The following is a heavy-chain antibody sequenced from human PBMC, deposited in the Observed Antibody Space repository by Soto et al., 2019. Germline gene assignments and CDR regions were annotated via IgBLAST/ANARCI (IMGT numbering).Heavy chain of an antibody. J-gene: IGHJ4*02. V-gene: IGHV4-59*01. CDR2: ISHSGNT. CDR1: GGSIISGY. Sequence: PSETLSLTCTVSGGSIISGYWSWIRQPPGKGLEWIGYISHSGNTNYNPSVKSRVTLSVDTPKNQFSLRLSSVTTADTAVYYCAGLRGYAGSSIDYWGQGTLVTVSS. D-gene: IGHD2-15*01. CDR3: AGLRGYAGSSIDY.